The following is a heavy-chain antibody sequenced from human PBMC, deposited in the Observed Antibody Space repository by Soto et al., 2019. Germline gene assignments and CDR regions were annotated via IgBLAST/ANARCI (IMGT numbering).Heavy chain of an antibody. CDR1: GFTFSSYA. V-gene: IGHV3-23*01. D-gene: IGHD3-3*01. CDR3: AKSVVRFLEWLLYFDY. Sequence: GGSLRLSCAASGFTFSSYAMSWVRQAPGKGLEWVSAISGSGGSTYYADSVKGRFTISRDNSKNTLYLQMNSLRAEDTAVYYRAKSVVRFLEWLLYFDYWGQGTLVTVS. CDR2: ISGSGGST. J-gene: IGHJ4*02.